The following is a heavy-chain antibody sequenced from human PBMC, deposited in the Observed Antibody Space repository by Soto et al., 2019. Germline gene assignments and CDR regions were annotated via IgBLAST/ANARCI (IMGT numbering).Heavy chain of an antibody. D-gene: IGHD4-4*01. Sequence: GGSLRLSCAASGFTFSSYWMHWVRQAPGKGLVWVSRINSDGSSTSYADSVKGRFTISRDNAKNTLYLQMNSLRAEDTAVYYCASGATVRGAYGMDVWGQGTTVTVSS. CDR1: GFTFSSYW. CDR2: INSDGSST. CDR3: ASGATVRGAYGMDV. V-gene: IGHV3-74*01. J-gene: IGHJ6*02.